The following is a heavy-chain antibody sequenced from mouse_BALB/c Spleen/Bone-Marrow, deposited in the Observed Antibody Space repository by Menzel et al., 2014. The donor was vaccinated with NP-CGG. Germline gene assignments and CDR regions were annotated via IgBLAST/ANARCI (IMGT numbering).Heavy chain of an antibody. CDR3: VRNWDPY. CDR1: GYTFTDYY. V-gene: IGHV1-84*02. D-gene: IGHD4-1*01. Sequence: QVQLQQSGPELAKPGASVKISCKASGYTFTDYYIHWVKPKPGQGLEWIGWIYPGSDNTKYNEKFKGKATLTVDTSSSTAYMQLSSLTSEDTAVYFCVRNWDPYWGQGTTLTVSS. J-gene: IGHJ2*01. CDR2: IYPGSDNT.